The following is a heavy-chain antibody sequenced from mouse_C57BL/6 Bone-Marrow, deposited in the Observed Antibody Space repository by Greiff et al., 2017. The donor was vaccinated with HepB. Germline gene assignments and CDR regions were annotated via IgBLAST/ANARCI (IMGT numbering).Heavy chain of an antibody. CDR2: ISSGGSYT. Sequence: EVKLMESGGDLVKPGGSLKLSCAASGFTFSSYGMSWVRQTPDKRLEWVATISSGGSYTYYPDSVKGRFTISRDNATNTLYLQMSSLKSEDTAMYYCADYYAMDYWGQGTSVTVSS. J-gene: IGHJ4*01. CDR1: GFTFSSYG. V-gene: IGHV5-6*01. CDR3: ADYYAMDY.